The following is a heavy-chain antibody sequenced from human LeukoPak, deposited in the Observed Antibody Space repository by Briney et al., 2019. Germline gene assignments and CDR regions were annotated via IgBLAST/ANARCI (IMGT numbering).Heavy chain of an antibody. J-gene: IGHJ4*02. Sequence: GGSLRLSCAASGFTFSSYAMSWVRQAPGKGLEWVSAISGSGGSTYYADSVKGRFTISRDNSKNTLYLQMNSLRAEDTAVYYCAKVNGWSSSWYVFDYWGQGTLVTVSS. CDR2: ISGSGGST. V-gene: IGHV3-23*01. CDR1: GFTFSSYA. D-gene: IGHD6-13*01. CDR3: AKVNGWSSSWYVFDY.